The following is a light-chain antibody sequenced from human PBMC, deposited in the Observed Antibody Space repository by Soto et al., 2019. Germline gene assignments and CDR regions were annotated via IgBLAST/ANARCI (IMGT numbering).Light chain of an antibody. CDR3: QQSYGTPWT. CDR2: AAS. J-gene: IGKJ1*01. V-gene: IGKV1-39*01. CDR1: QSISSS. Sequence: DIHMTQSPSSLSASVGDRVTIACRASQSISSSLNWYQQTPGKAPQLLIYAASSLHSGVPSRFSASGSGTDFTLTIRSLQPEAFATYYCQQSYGTPWTFGQGTKVEI.